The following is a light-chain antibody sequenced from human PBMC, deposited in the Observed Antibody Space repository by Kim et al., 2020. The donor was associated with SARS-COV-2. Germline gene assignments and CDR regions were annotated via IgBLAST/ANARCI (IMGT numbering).Light chain of an antibody. J-gene: IGLJ3*02. Sequence: QSVLTQPPSASGTPGQRVTISCSGSSSNIGSHDVYWYQQFPGTAPKVLIYRTNQRPSGVPDRFSGSRSGTSASLAISGLRSEDEADYSCAAWDDSLSGPVFGGGTQLTVL. CDR1: SSNIGSHD. CDR2: RTN. CDR3: AAWDDSLSGPV. V-gene: IGLV1-47*01.